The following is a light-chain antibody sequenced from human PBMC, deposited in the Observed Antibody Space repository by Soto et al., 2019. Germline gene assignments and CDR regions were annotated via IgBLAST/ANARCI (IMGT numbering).Light chain of an antibody. Sequence: QSALTQSASVSGSPGQSITISCTGTSSDVGGYNYVSWYQQHPGKAPKLIIYDVSNRPSGVSTRFSGSKSGNTASLTISVLQAEDEADYSCSSYTSTNSWVFGGGTQLTVL. V-gene: IGLV2-14*01. CDR3: SSYTSTNSWV. CDR2: DVS. CDR1: SSDVGGYNY. J-gene: IGLJ3*02.